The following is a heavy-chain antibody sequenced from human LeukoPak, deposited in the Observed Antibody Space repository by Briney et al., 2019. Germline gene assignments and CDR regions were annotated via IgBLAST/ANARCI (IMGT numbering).Heavy chain of an antibody. CDR1: GYTFTSHD. D-gene: IGHD3-22*01. CDR2: MNPNSGNT. V-gene: IGHV1-8*01. J-gene: IGHJ1*01. Sequence: ASVNVSCKASGYTFTSHDINWVRQATGQGLEWMGWMNPNSGNTGYAQKFQGRVTMTRNTSISTAYMELSSLRSEDTAMYYCARGVRDSSGREYFQHWGQGTLVTVSS. CDR3: ARGVRDSSGREYFQH.